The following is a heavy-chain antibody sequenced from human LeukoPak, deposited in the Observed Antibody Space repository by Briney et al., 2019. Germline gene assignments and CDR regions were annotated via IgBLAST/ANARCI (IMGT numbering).Heavy chain of an antibody. Sequence: PSQTLSLTCTVSSGSISSGSYYWRWTRQPAGKGLEGIVRIDTSGSTNYNPSLKSRVTISVDTSKNQFSLKLSSVTAADTALYYCAISSIAAAGFFDYWGQGTLVTVSS. J-gene: IGHJ4*02. D-gene: IGHD6-13*01. CDR1: SGSISSGSYY. V-gene: IGHV4-61*02. CDR2: IDTSGST. CDR3: AISSIAAAGFFDY.